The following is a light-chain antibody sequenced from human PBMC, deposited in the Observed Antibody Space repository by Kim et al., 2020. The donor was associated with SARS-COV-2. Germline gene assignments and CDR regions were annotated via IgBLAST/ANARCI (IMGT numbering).Light chain of an antibody. CDR3: QQFNSHPLT. V-gene: IGKV1-13*02. Sequence: AIQLTQSPSSLSASLGDRVTITCRASQGISSGLAWYQQKPGKPPTLVIYDASSLQSGVPSRFSGSGSGTDFTLTISSLQPEDFATYYCQQFNSHPLTFGGGTKVDIK. J-gene: IGKJ4*01. CDR1: QGISSG. CDR2: DAS.